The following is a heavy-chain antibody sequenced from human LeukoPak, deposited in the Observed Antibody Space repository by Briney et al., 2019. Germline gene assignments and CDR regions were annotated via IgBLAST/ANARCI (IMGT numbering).Heavy chain of an antibody. D-gene: IGHD5-12*01. J-gene: IGHJ4*02. CDR1: VFTFCYYR. Sequence: PGGALRLSCAASVFTFCYYRMHSVRQAPGKVLEWVAFLQYDGSNNYYADSVKGRFTITKDNSKNMLYLQMNSLRAEDTAVYDCAKAAPGSKIGCGGYDSEVGFDYWGQGTLVTVSS. CDR2: LQYDGSNN. CDR3: AKAAPGSKIGCGGYDSEVGFDY. V-gene: IGHV3-30*02.